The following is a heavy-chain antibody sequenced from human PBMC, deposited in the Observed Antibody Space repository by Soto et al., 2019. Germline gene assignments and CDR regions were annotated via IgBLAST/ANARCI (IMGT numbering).Heavy chain of an antibody. CDR2: ISWNSGSI. Sequence: DVQLVESGGGLVQPGRSLRLSCAASGFTFDDYAMHWVRQAPGKGLEWVSGISWNSGSIGYADSVKGRFTISRDNAKNSLYLQMNSLRAEDTALYYCAKDIYRNYDPNDAFDIWGQGTMVTVSS. CDR1: GFTFDDYA. V-gene: IGHV3-9*01. D-gene: IGHD1-7*01. CDR3: AKDIYRNYDPNDAFDI. J-gene: IGHJ3*02.